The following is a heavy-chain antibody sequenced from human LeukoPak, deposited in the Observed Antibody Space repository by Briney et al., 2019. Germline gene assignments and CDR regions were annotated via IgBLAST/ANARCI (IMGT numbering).Heavy chain of an antibody. CDR1: GFTFSSYS. CDR3: VRDLVWDTGRVDY. D-gene: IGHD3/OR15-3a*01. V-gene: IGHV3-48*02. J-gene: IGHJ4*02. Sequence: PGGSLRLSCAASGFTFSSYSMNWVRQAPGKGLEWVSYISSSSSTIYYADSVKGRFTISRDNAKNSLYLQMNSLRDEDTATYYCVRDLVWDTGRVDYWGQGTLVTVSS. CDR2: ISSSSSTI.